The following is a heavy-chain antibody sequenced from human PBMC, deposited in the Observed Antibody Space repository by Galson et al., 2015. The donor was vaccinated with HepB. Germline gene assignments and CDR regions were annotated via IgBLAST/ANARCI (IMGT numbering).Heavy chain of an antibody. Sequence: SLRLSCAASGFTFSSYAMHWVRQAPGKGLEWVAVISYDGSNKYYADSVKGRFTISRDNSKNTLYLQMNSLRAEDTAVYYCARDGYYYGSGSYYREFDYWGQGTLVTVSS. CDR1: GFTFSSYA. CDR3: ARDGYYYGSGSYYREFDY. J-gene: IGHJ4*02. CDR2: ISYDGSNK. V-gene: IGHV3-30*04. D-gene: IGHD3-10*01.